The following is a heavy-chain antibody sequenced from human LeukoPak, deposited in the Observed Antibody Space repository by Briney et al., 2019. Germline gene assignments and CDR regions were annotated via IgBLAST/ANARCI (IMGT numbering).Heavy chain of an antibody. D-gene: IGHD6-19*01. CDR1: GGSFSGYY. Sequence: SETLSLTCAVYGGSFSGYYWSWIRQPPGKGLEWIGEINHSGSTNYNPSLTSRVTISVDTSKNQFSLKLSSVTAADTAVYYCARSIAVAGTMGSDPWGQGTLVTVSS. CDR3: ARSIAVAGTMGSDP. CDR2: INHSGST. J-gene: IGHJ5*02. V-gene: IGHV4-34*01.